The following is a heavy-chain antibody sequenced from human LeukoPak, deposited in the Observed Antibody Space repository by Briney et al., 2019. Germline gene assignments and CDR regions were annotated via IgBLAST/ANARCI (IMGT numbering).Heavy chain of an antibody. CDR2: ISISGSFI. CDR3: ASLGSGRYYYYYMDV. J-gene: IGHJ6*03. Sequence: GGSLRLSCAASGFTFSDYSMTWVRQAPGKGLEWLSYISISGSFIYYADSVKGRFTISRDNGRNSLHLQMNSLRAEDTAVYYCASLGSGRYYYYYMDVWGKGTTVTVSS. V-gene: IGHV3-48*01. D-gene: IGHD6-19*01. CDR1: GFTFSDYS.